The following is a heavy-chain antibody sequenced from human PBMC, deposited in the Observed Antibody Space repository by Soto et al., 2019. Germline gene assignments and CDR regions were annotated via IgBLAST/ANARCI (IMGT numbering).Heavy chain of an antibody. Sequence: QVQLVQSGAEVKKPGASVKISCKASGYTFTTYDINWVRQATGQGLEWMGWMNPNNGKTGYAQKFQGRVTMTRDTSISTVYLELSSVRSEDTAVYYCASRKERSGPIYFDLWGQGTLVTVSS. CDR2: MNPNNGKT. CDR1: GYTFTTYD. J-gene: IGHJ4*02. CDR3: ASRKERSGPIYFDL. V-gene: IGHV1-8*01. D-gene: IGHD6-25*01.